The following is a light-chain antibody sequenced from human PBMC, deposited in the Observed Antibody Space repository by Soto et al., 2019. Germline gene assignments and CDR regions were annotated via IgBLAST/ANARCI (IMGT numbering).Light chain of an antibody. CDR1: SGSIASNY. CDR2: EDN. CDR3: QSYDSSNVV. J-gene: IGLJ2*01. V-gene: IGLV6-57*01. Sequence: NFMLTQPHSVSESPGKTVTISCTRSSGSIASNYVQWYQQRPGSSPNTVIYEDNQRPSAVPDRFSGSIDSSSNSASLTISGLKTEDEADYYCQSYDSSNVVFGGGTKLTVL.